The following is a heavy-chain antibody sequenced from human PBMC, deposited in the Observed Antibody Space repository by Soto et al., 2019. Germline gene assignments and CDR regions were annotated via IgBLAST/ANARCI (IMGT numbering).Heavy chain of an antibody. CDR3: ARAHANKLPFEY. D-gene: IGHD2-15*01. Sequence: XETLSLTCTFSVGSIRNVYWSWIRQAPGKGLEWIGFIFHSGNAKYNPSLKSRVTISVDTSKNQFSLSLDSVTAADTAVYFCARAHANKLPFEYWGQGTLVIVS. J-gene: IGHJ4*01. CDR2: IFHSGNA. CDR1: VGSIRNVY. V-gene: IGHV4-59*01.